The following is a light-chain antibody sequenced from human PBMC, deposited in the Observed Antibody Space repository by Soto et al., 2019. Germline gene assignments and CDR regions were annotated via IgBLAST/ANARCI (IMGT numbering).Light chain of an antibody. CDR1: QSISSSF. J-gene: IGKJ1*01. CDR3: QQYDASPWT. Sequence: EIVLTQSPGTLSLSPGERATLSCRASQSISSSFLAWYQQRLGQAPRLLIYGTSSRATGIPDRFSGSGSGTDFTLTISRLEPEDFAMYYCQQYDASPWTFGQGTKVEAK. CDR2: GTS. V-gene: IGKV3-20*01.